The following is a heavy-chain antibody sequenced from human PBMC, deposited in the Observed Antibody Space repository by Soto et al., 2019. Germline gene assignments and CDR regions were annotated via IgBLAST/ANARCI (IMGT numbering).Heavy chain of an antibody. CDR3: ARDTAVYYDSSGTLDAFDI. Sequence: GGSLRLSCAASGFTFSSFSMHWVRQAPGKGLEWVSYITSDRSTTSYADSVKGRFTISRDNAKNTLYLQMNSLRAEDTAVYYCARDTAVYYDSSGTLDAFDIWGQGTMVTVSS. CDR2: ITSDRSTT. J-gene: IGHJ3*02. V-gene: IGHV3-74*01. D-gene: IGHD3-22*01. CDR1: GFTFSSFS.